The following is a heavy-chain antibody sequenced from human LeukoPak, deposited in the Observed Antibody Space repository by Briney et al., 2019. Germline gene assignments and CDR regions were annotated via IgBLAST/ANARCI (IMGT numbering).Heavy chain of an antibody. V-gene: IGHV3-23*01. D-gene: IGHD5-12*01. CDR2: ISGSGGNT. Sequence: PGGSLRLSCAASGFTFSSYAMSWVRQAPGKGLEWVSSISGSGGNTFYADSVKGRFTISRDNSKNTLYLQMNSLRAEDTAAYHCAKMSWPRFEDWGQGTLVTVSS. CDR1: GFTFSSYA. CDR3: AKMSWPRFED. J-gene: IGHJ4*02.